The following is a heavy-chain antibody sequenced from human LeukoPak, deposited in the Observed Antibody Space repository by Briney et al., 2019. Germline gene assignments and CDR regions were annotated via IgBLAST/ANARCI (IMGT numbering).Heavy chain of an antibody. CDR3: AKEPTGGFDI. V-gene: IGHV3-30*18. CDR2: ISYDGTNK. Sequence: GGSLRLSCAASGFTFSSYGMQWVRQAPGKWLEWVALISYDGTNKYYADSVKGRFTISRDNYKNTLYLQMNSLRPEDTALYYCAKEPTGGFDIWGQGTMVTVSS. D-gene: IGHD2-8*02. CDR1: GFTFSSYG. J-gene: IGHJ3*02.